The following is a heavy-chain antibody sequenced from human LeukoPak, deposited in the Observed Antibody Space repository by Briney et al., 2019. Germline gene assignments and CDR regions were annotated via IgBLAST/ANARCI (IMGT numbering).Heavy chain of an antibody. J-gene: IGHJ5*02. CDR2: IYYSGST. CDR1: GGSISSSTYY. V-gene: IGHV4-61*01. CDR3: ARDSSSWTPGWFDP. D-gene: IGHD6-13*01. Sequence: PSETLSLTCTVSGGSISSSTYYWGWIRQPPGKGLEWIGYIYYSGSTNYNPSLKSRVTISVDTSKNQFSLKLSSVTAADTAVYYCARDSSSWTPGWFDPWGQGTLVTVSS.